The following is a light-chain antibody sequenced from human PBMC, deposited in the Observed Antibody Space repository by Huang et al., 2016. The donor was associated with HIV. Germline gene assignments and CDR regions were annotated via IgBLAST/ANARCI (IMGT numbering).Light chain of an antibody. J-gene: IGKJ1*01. CDR2: DAS. Sequence: DIQMTQSPASLSASIGDRISITCQASQDIGKHLNCYQQRPGKAPELLIYDASHLQTGVTARFSGSGSGTDFTFTISSLQPEDIATYFCQHYDNLPWTFGQGTKVEI. CDR3: QHYDNLPWT. CDR1: QDIGKH. V-gene: IGKV1-33*01.